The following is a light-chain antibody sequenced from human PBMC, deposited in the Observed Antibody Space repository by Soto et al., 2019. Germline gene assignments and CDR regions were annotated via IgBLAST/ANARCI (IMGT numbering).Light chain of an antibody. CDR1: SSDVGGYNY. CDR3: KSYAGSNTDV. CDR2: EVS. V-gene: IGLV2-8*01. J-gene: IGLJ1*01. Sequence: QSVLTQPPSASGSPGQSVTISCTGTSSDVGGYNYVSWYQQHPGKAPKLMIYEVSKRPSGVPDRFSGSKSGNTASLTVSGLQAEDEADYFCKSYAGSNTDVFGSGTKLTVL.